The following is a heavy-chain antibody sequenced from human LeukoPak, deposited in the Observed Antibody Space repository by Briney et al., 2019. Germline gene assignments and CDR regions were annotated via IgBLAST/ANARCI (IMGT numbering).Heavy chain of an antibody. Sequence: SETLSLTCTVSGGSIRSYYWSWIRQPPGKGLEWIGYIYYSGSTNYNPSLKSRVTISVDTSKNQFSLKLFSVTAADTAVYYCARGRDDYNFAYWGQGTLVTVSS. CDR2: IYYSGST. CDR3: ARGRDDYNFAY. J-gene: IGHJ4*02. D-gene: IGHD5-24*01. CDR1: GGSIRSYY. V-gene: IGHV4-59*12.